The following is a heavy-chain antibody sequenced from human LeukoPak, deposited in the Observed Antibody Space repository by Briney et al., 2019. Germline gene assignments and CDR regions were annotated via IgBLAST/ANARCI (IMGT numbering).Heavy chain of an antibody. CDR3: ARDLSWVPTSDY. V-gene: IGHV4-38-2*02. J-gene: IGHJ4*02. CDR2: IYHSGST. Sequence: PSETLSLTCAVSGYSISSGYYWGWIRQPPGKGLEWIGSIYHSGSTYYNPPLQSRVTISVDTSKNQFSLKLSSVTAADTAVYYCARDLSWVPTSDYWGQGTLVTVSS. D-gene: IGHD4/OR15-4a*01. CDR1: GYSISSGYY.